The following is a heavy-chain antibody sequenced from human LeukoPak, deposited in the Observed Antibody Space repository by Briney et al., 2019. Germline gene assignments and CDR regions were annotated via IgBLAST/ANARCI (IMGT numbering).Heavy chain of an antibody. CDR1: GFTFSDYY. Sequence: GGSLRLSCAASGFTFSDYYMSWVRQAPGKGLEWVSAISGSGGSTYYADSVKGRFTISRDNSKNTLYLQMNSLRAEDTAVYYCAKEPDYDILTGYVYWGQGTLVTVSS. J-gene: IGHJ4*02. V-gene: IGHV3-23*01. CDR3: AKEPDYDILTGYVY. CDR2: ISGSGGST. D-gene: IGHD3-9*01.